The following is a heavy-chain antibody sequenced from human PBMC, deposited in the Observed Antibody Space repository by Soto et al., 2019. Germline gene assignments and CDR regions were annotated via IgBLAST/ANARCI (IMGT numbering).Heavy chain of an antibody. CDR1: GYTFTGHY. CDR2: IGPGSGAT. D-gene: IGHD1-26*01. Sequence: ASVKVSCKASGYTFTGHYMHWVRQAPEQGPEWMGEIGPGSGATRYAQRFQGRVTMTRDMSITTVYMELNSLSPDDTAVYYCGRGRSGQIVVFYWGQGTPVTVSS. V-gene: IGHV1-2*02. CDR3: GRGRSGQIVVFY. J-gene: IGHJ4*02.